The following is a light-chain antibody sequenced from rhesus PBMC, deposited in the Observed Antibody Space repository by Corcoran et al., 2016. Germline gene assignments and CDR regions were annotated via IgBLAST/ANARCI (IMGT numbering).Light chain of an antibody. V-gene: IGKV1-36*02. J-gene: IGKJ2*01. CDR1: QGISDY. CDR3: LQGYITPYS. Sequence: DIQMTQSPSSLSASVGDRVTITCRASQGISDYLSWYQQKPGNAPKRLIKAATSLESGVPSRFRGSGAGTYITLNIRSLQPEDCAAYYCLQGYITPYSFGQVTKVEIK. CDR2: AAT.